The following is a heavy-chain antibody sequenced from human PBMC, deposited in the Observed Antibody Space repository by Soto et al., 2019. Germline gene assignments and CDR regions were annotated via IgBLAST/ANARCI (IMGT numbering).Heavy chain of an antibody. CDR3: AASIFYYGMDV. CDR2: IYPGDSDT. CDR1: GYTFTNYW. Sequence: GESLKISCNGSGYTFTNYWIGWVRQMPGKGLEWMGIIYPGDSDTKYNPSFQGQVTISADKSITTTYLRWTSLKASDTAIYYCAASIFYYGMDVWGQGTTVTVSS. V-gene: IGHV5-51*01. J-gene: IGHJ6*02.